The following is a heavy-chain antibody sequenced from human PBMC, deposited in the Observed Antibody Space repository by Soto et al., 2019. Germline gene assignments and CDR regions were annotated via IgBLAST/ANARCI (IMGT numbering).Heavy chain of an antibody. CDR3: AASIFYYGMDV. CDR2: IYPGDSDT. CDR1: GYTFTNYW. Sequence: GESLKISCNGSGYTFTNYWIGWVRQMPGKGLEWMGIIYPGDSDTKYNPSFQGQVTISADKSITTTYLRWTSLKASDTAIYYCAASIFYYGMDVWGQGTTVTVSS. V-gene: IGHV5-51*01. J-gene: IGHJ6*02.